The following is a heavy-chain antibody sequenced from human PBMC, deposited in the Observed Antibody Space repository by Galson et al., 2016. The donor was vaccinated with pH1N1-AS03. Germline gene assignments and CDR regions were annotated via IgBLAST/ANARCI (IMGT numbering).Heavy chain of an antibody. Sequence: VSCKASGYTFTGYYMHWVRQAPGQGLEWMGWINPNSGGTNYAQKFQGRVTMTRDTSISTAYMELSRLRSGDTAVYYCARSHPAFDSSGYYYDYWGQGTLVTVSS. CDR3: ARSHPAFDSSGYYYDY. CDR2: INPNSGGT. J-gene: IGHJ4*02. D-gene: IGHD3-22*01. V-gene: IGHV1-2*02. CDR1: GYTFTGYY.